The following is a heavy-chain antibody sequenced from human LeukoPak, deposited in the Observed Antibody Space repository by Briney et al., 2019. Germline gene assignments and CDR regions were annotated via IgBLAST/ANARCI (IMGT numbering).Heavy chain of an antibody. CDR1: VGSINSGNW. D-gene: IGHD2-2*01. V-gene: IGHV4-4*02. CDR3: ASQSGYQLPSTFDY. J-gene: IGHJ4*02. Sequence: SETLSLTCAVSVGSINSGNWWSWVRQSPGKGLEWIGEIYHNGTPNYNPSLKSRVTISVDTSKNQFSLKLSSVTAADTAVYYCASQSGYQLPSTFDYWGQGTLVTVSS. CDR2: IYHNGTP.